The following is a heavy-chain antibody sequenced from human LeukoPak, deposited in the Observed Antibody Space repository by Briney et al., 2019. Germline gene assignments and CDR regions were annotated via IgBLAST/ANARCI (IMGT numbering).Heavy chain of an antibody. Sequence: GGSLRLSCEASGFTFSTYAMHWVRQAPGKGLEWVAFIRLDGSDKYYADSVKGRFTISRDNSKNTLYLQMNSLIPEDTAVYYCAKGGVVPDYWGQGTLVTVSS. CDR1: GFTFSTYA. D-gene: IGHD2-21*01. CDR3: AKGGVVPDY. V-gene: IGHV3-30*02. J-gene: IGHJ4*02. CDR2: IRLDGSDK.